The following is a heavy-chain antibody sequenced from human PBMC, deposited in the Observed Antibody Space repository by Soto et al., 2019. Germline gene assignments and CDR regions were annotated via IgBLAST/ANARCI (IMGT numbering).Heavy chain of an antibody. CDR1: GFTFSSYS. Sequence: GGSLRLSCAASGFTFSSYSMNWVRQAPGKGLEWVSYISSSSSTIYYADSVKGRFTISRDNAKNSLYLQMNSLRAEDTAVYYCAREGSSGWNGINWFDPWGQGTLVTVSS. CDR3: AREGSSGWNGINWFDP. CDR2: ISSSSSTI. V-gene: IGHV3-48*01. D-gene: IGHD6-19*01. J-gene: IGHJ5*02.